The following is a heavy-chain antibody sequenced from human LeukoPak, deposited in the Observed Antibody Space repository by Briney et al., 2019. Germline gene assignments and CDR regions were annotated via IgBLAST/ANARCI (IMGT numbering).Heavy chain of an antibody. CDR3: ASTGVAAAGRGYYYYGMDV. V-gene: IGHV4-39*01. J-gene: IGHJ6*02. CDR2: IYYSGST. D-gene: IGHD6-13*01. Sequence: PSETLSLTCTVPGGSISSSSYYWGWIRQPPGKGLEWIGSIYYSGSTYYNPSLKSRVTISVDTSKNQFSLKLSSVTAADTAVYYCASTGVAAAGRGYYYYGMDVWGQGTTVTVSS. CDR1: GGSISSSSYY.